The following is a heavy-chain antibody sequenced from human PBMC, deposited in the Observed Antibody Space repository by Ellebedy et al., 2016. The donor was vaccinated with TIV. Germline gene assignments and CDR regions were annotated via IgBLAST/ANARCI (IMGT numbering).Heavy chain of an antibody. J-gene: IGHJ4*02. D-gene: IGHD1-26*01. CDR3: GRGRGGTQTDY. CDR2: IFYSGST. Sequence: SETLSLTCTVSGGSINNYYWSWVRQPPGKGLGWIGYIFYSGSTTYNPSLRSRVTISVDTSKNQFSLKLASVTAADTAVYYCGRGRGGTQTDYWGQGTLVTVSS. CDR1: GGSINNYY. V-gene: IGHV4-59*01.